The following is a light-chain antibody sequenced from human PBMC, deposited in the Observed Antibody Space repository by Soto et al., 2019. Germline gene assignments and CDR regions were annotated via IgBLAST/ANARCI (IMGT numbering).Light chain of an antibody. CDR1: SSNIGSTY. CDR2: SNN. V-gene: IGLV1-44*01. J-gene: IGLJ2*01. Sequence: QSVLTQPPSASGTPGQRVTISCSGSSSNIGSTYVYWYQQLPGTAPKLLIYSNNQRPSGVPDRFSGSKSGTSASLAISGLQSGDEADFYCAAWDDSLNGVVFGRGTKLTVL. CDR3: AAWDDSLNGVV.